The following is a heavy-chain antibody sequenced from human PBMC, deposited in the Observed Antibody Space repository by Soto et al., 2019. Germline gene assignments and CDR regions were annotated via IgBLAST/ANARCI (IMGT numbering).Heavy chain of an antibody. J-gene: IGHJ6*02. V-gene: IGHV1-18*01. D-gene: IGHD6-13*01. CDR2: INTYHGNT. CDR3: ARSPGYSASWGYFYYGMKI. CDR1: GYTFTNYG. Sequence: QVQLVQSGAELKKPGASVKVSCKASGYTFTNYGISWVRQAPGQGLEWMGWINTYHGNTKYAQKLQGRVTMTKDTSTSTAYMELTSLRSDDTAVYYCARSPGYSASWGYFYYGMKIWGQVTTVIVSS.